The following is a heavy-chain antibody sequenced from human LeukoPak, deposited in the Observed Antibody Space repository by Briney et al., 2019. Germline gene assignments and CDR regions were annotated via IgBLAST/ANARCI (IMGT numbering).Heavy chain of an antibody. Sequence: ASVKLSCKASGGTFSIYAISWVRQAPGQGLEWMGRIIPILGIANYAQKFQGRVTITADKSTSTAYMELSSLRSEDTAVYYCARGSSSVYYDSSGYPDYYYYGMDVWGQGTTVTVSS. J-gene: IGHJ6*02. V-gene: IGHV1-69*04. D-gene: IGHD3-22*01. CDR3: ARGSSSVYYDSSGYPDYYYYGMDV. CDR2: IIPILGIA. CDR1: GGTFSIYA.